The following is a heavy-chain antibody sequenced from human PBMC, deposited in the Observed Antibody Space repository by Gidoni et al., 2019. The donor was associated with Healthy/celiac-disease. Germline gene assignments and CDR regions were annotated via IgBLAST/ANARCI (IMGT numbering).Heavy chain of an antibody. V-gene: IGHV4-59*01. Sequence: QVQLQESGPGLVKPSETLSLTCTVSGGSISSYYWSWIRQPPGKGLECIGYIYYSGSTNYHPSLKSRVTISVDTSKNQFSLKLSSVTAADTAVYYCARGGAYCGGDCFATTYDYWGQGTLVTVSS. CDR1: GGSISSYY. D-gene: IGHD2-21*02. CDR3: ARGGAYCGGDCFATTYDY. CDR2: IYYSGST. J-gene: IGHJ4*02.